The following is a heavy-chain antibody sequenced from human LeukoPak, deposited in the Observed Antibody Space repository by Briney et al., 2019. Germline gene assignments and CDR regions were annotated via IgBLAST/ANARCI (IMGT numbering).Heavy chain of an antibody. Sequence: SETLSLTCTVSGGSISSYYWSWIRQPPGKGLEWIGYIYYSGSTNYNPSLKSRVTISVGTSKNQFSLKLSSVTAADTAVYYCARVRSSSWSTGNWFDPWGQGTLVTVSS. CDR3: ARVRSSSWSTGNWFDP. D-gene: IGHD6-13*01. CDR2: IYYSGST. V-gene: IGHV4-59*01. J-gene: IGHJ5*02. CDR1: GGSISSYY.